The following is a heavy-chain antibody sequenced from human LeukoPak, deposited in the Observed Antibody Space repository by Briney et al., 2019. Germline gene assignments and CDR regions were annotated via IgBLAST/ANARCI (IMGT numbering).Heavy chain of an antibody. CDR3: ARDGYYFGY. V-gene: IGHV3-48*03. J-gene: IGHJ4*02. CDR1: GFTFSSYE. CDR2: ISSRGTTI. Sequence: GGSLRLSCAASGFTFSSYEMNWVRQAPGKGLEWVSYISSRGTTIYYADSVKGRFTISRDSAKNSLYLQMSSLRAEDTAVYYCARDGYYFGYWGQGTLVTVSS.